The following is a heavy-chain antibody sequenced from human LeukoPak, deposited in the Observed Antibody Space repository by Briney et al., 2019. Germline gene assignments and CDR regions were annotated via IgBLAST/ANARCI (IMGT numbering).Heavy chain of an antibody. Sequence: GGSLRLSCAASGFTFSSYGMHWVRQAPGKGLEWVAVIWYDGSNKYYADSVKGRFTISRDNSKNTLYLQMNSLRAEDTAVYYCARAKALGSSGWYYFDYWGQGTLVTVSS. CDR3: ARAKALGSSGWYYFDY. V-gene: IGHV3-33*01. D-gene: IGHD6-19*01. CDR2: IWYDGSNK. CDR1: GFTFSSYG. J-gene: IGHJ4*02.